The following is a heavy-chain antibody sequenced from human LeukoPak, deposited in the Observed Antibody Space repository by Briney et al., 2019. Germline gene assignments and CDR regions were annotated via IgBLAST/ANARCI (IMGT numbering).Heavy chain of an antibody. CDR2: ISAYNGNT. CDR3: ARDLVVYSGREYYYGMDV. V-gene: IGHV1-18*01. D-gene: IGHD5-12*01. Sequence: ASVKVSCKASGYTFTSYGISWVRQAPGQGLEWMGWISAYNGNTNYAQKLQGRVTMTTDTSTSTAYMELRSLRSEDTAVYYCARDLVVYSGREYYYGMDVWGQGTTVTVSS. CDR1: GYTFTSYG. J-gene: IGHJ6*02.